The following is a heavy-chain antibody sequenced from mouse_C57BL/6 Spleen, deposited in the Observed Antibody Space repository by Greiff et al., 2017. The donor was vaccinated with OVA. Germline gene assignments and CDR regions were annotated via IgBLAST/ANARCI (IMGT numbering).Heavy chain of an antibody. Sequence: DVQLQESGPGLVKPSQSLSLTCSVTGYSITSGYYWNWIRQFPGNKLEWMGYISYDGSNNYNPSLKNRISITRDTSKNQFFLKLNSVTTEDTATYYCARRDYGNPFDYWGQGTTLTVSS. V-gene: IGHV3-6*01. CDR1: GYSITSGYY. CDR3: ARRDYGNPFDY. CDR2: ISYDGSN. J-gene: IGHJ2*01. D-gene: IGHD2-1*01.